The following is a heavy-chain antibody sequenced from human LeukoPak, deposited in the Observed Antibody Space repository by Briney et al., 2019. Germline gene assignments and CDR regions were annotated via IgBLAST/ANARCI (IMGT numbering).Heavy chain of an antibody. CDR2: IYYSGST. Sequence: SETLSLTCTVSGDSISSYYWNWVRQSPGKGLEWFGYIYYSGSTNCDPSLKSRVTISIDTSKNQFSLKLRSVTAADTAVYYCAREVPIVRGLRWDYWGQGTLVTVSS. J-gene: IGHJ4*02. V-gene: IGHV4-59*01. CDR3: AREVPIVRGLRWDY. CDR1: GDSISSYY. D-gene: IGHD3-10*01.